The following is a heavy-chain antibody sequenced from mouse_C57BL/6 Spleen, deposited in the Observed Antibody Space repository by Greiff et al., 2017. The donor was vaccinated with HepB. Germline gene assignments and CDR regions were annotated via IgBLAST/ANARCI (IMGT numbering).Heavy chain of an antibody. CDR3: ARTYYSPYWYFDV. CDR2: ISYDGSN. V-gene: IGHV3-6*01. J-gene: IGHJ1*03. Sequence: EVQLVESGPGLVKPSQSLSLTCSVTGYSITSGYYWNWIRQFPGNKLEWMGYISYDGSNNYNPSLKNRISITRDTSKNQFFLKLNSVTTEDTATYYCARTYYSPYWYFDVWGTGTTVTVSS. D-gene: IGHD2-12*01. CDR1: GYSITSGYY.